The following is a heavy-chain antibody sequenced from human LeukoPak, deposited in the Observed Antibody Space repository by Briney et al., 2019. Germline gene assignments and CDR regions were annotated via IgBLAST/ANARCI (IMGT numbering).Heavy chain of an antibody. J-gene: IGHJ6*02. Sequence: GASVKVSCKASGYTFTSYAMHWVRQAPGQRLEWMGWINAGNGNTKYSQKFQGRVTITRDTSASTAYMELSSLRSEDTAVYYCAREGRGYYGSGSLYYGMDVWGQGTTVTVSS. CDR2: INAGNGNT. V-gene: IGHV1-3*01. CDR1: GYTFTSYA. D-gene: IGHD3-10*01. CDR3: AREGRGYYGSGSLYYGMDV.